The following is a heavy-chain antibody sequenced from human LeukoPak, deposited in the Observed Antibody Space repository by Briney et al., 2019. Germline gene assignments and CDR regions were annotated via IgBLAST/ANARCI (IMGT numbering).Heavy chain of an antibody. CDR2: IYSGGST. J-gene: IGHJ4*02. D-gene: IGHD7-27*01. CDR3: ASTWGSGYYDY. Sequence: PGGSLRLSCAASGFTVSSNYMSWVRQAPGKGLEWVSVIYSGGSTYYADSVKGRFTISRDNSKNTLYLQMNSLRAEDTAVYYCASTWGSGYYDYWGQGTLLTVSS. CDR1: GFTVSSNY. V-gene: IGHV3-53*01.